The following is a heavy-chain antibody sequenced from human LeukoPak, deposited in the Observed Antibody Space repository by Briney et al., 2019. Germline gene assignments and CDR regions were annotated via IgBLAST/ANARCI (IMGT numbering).Heavy chain of an antibody. V-gene: IGHV3-23*01. D-gene: IGHD3-10*01. CDR2: ISGGAGGA. J-gene: IGHJ4*02. Sequence: PGGSLRLSCAASGFTFSSYAMNWVRQAPGKGLEWVSSISGGAGGAAYADSVKGRFTMSRDNSKNTLYLQMNSLGAEDTAVYYCAKDGGYGSGSYYPDYWGQGTLVTVSS. CDR1: GFTFSSYA. CDR3: AKDGGYGSGSYYPDY.